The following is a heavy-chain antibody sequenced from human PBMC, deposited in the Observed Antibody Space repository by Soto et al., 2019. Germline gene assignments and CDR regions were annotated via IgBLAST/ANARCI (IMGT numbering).Heavy chain of an antibody. Sequence: SETLSLTCTVSGGSISSDYWSWIRQPPGKGLEWIGYIYYSGSTNYNPSLKSRVTISVDTSKNQFSLKLSSVTAADTAVYYCERQYGVYFDYWGQGTLVTVSS. CDR3: ERQYGVYFDY. J-gene: IGHJ4*02. D-gene: IGHD4-17*01. CDR2: IYYSGST. CDR1: GGSISSDY. V-gene: IGHV4-59*08.